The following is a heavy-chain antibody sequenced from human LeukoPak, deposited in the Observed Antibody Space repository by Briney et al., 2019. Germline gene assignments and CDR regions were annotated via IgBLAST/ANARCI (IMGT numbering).Heavy chain of an antibody. CDR1: GYTFTSYA. D-gene: IGHD3-22*01. CDR3: ARDFTHYYDSSGPMA. Sequence: ASVKVSCKASGYTFTSYAMHWVRQAPGQRLEWMGWINAGNGNTKYSQKFQGRVTITRDTSASTAYMELSSLRSEDTAVYYCARDFTHYYDSSGPMAWGQGTLVTVSS. CDR2: INAGNGNT. J-gene: IGHJ4*02. V-gene: IGHV1-3*01.